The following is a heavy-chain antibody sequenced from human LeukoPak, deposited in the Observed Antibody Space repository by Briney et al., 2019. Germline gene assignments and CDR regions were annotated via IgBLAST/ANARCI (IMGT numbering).Heavy chain of an antibody. D-gene: IGHD6-19*01. Sequence: GGSLRLSCAASGFTFSSYAMTWVRQAPGKRLEWVAAMSGSGTTTYSADSAKGRFTISRDNSKNTLYVEMSSLRAEDTAVYYCAKFFAPSGGASGWPWTIDCWGQGTLVTVSS. CDR2: MSGSGTTT. CDR3: AKFFAPSGGASGWPWTIDC. CDR1: GFTFSSYA. J-gene: IGHJ4*02. V-gene: IGHV3-23*01.